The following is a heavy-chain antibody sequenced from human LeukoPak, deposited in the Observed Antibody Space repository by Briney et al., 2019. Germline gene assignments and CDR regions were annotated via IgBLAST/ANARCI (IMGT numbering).Heavy chain of an antibody. J-gene: IGHJ4*02. CDR1: GGSVSSGSYY. Sequence: SETLSLTCTVSGGSVSSGSYYWSWIRQPPGKGLEWIGYIYYSGSTNYNPPLKSRVTISVDTSKNQFSLKLSSVTAADTAVYYCARGQWSLYYFDYWGQGTLVTVSS. D-gene: IGHD6-19*01. V-gene: IGHV4-61*01. CDR2: IYYSGST. CDR3: ARGQWSLYYFDY.